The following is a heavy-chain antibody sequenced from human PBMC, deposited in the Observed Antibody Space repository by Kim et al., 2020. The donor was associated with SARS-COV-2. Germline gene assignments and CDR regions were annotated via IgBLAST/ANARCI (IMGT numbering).Heavy chain of an antibody. Sequence: DSVKGRFTISRDNSKNTLYLQMSSLRAEDTAVYYCVKDPPMIQLNDAFDIWGQGTMVTVSS. D-gene: IGHD5-18*01. CDR3: VKDPPMIQLNDAFDI. J-gene: IGHJ3*02. V-gene: IGHV3-64D*06.